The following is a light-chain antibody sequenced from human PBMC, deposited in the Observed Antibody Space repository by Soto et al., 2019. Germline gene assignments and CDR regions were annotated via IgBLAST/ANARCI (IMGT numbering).Light chain of an antibody. CDR3: QQYNNWPLP. V-gene: IGKV3-15*01. CDR1: QSVSTN. J-gene: IGKJ1*01. Sequence: EIVMTQSPATLSVSPGERATLSCRASQSVSTNLAWYQQKRGQAPRLLIYGASTRATGIPARFSGGGSGTEFTLTISSLQSEDFAVYYCQQYNNWPLPFGQGTKVEIK. CDR2: GAS.